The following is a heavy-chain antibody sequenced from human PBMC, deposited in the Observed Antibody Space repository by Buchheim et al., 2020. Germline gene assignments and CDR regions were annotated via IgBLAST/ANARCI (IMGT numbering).Heavy chain of an antibody. D-gene: IGHD6-19*01. Sequence: QVQLQESGPGLVKPSQTLSLTCTVSGGSISSGGYYWSWIRQHPGKALEWIGYNYYSGNTYYNPSLKSRVTISVATSKNQFSLKLSSVTAADTAVYYCARDKNTVAGTHYMDVWGKGTT. CDR1: GGSISSGGYY. J-gene: IGHJ6*03. CDR3: ARDKNTVAGTHYMDV. CDR2: NYYSGNT. V-gene: IGHV4-31*03.